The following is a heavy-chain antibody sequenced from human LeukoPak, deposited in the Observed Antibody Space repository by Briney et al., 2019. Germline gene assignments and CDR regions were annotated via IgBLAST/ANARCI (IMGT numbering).Heavy chain of an antibody. CDR3: ARIFDRDI. V-gene: IGHV4-4*07. Sequence: SETLSLTCTVSGGPIRNSYWSWVRHSAGTGMQWIGRVHGTLGSTNHNPSLKSRVVMSLDTSSNQFSLRLSAMSAADTATYYCARIFDRDIWGQGTLVTVSP. CDR2: VHGTLGST. D-gene: IGHD3-3*01. J-gene: IGHJ3*02. CDR1: GGPIRNSY.